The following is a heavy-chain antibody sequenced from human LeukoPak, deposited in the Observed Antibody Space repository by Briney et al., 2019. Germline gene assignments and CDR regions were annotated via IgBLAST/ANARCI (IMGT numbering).Heavy chain of an antibody. CDR1: EFTVYNSY. V-gene: IGHV3-53*01. D-gene: IGHD2-8*01. Sequence: GGSPRLSCAVSEFTVYNSYMSWVRQAPGKGLEWVSIIYSGGDTFYVDSVKGRFTISRDKSKNTVYLQMNSLRAEDTAVYYCATRDRNNGVDYWGQGTQVTVSS. CDR3: ATRDRNNGVDY. J-gene: IGHJ4*02. CDR2: IYSGGDT.